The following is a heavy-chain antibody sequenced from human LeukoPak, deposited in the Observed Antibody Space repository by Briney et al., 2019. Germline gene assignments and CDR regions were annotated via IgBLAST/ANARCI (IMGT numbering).Heavy chain of an antibody. CDR1: RFTFSNYW. Sequence: SGGSLRLSCVASRFTFSNYWMSWVRQAPGKGLEWVANINQDGSKKVYADSMKGRFTISRDNAKESLYLQLNSLRADDTAVYYCAKWGPHCVGDYCPALDSWGQGTLVTDSS. CDR2: INQDGSKK. J-gene: IGHJ5*01. CDR3: AKWGPHCVGDYCPALDS. V-gene: IGHV3-7*01. D-gene: IGHD2-21*02.